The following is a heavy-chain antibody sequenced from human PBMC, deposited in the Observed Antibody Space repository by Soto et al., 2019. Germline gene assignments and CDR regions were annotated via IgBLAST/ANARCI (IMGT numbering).Heavy chain of an antibody. CDR3: ARDLSSGWYSAYYYYGMDV. D-gene: IGHD6-19*01. Sequence: ASVKVSCKASGYTFTSYGISWVRQAPGQGLEWMGWISAYNGNTNYAQKLQGRVTMTTDTSTSTAYMELRSLRSDDTAVYYCARDLSSGWYSAYYYYGMDVWGQGTTVTVSS. V-gene: IGHV1-18*04. CDR1: GYTFTSYG. CDR2: ISAYNGNT. J-gene: IGHJ6*02.